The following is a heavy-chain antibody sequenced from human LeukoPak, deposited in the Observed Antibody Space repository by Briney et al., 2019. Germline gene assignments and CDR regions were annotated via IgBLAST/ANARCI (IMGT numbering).Heavy chain of an antibody. CDR3: ARTAVTPGSSDAFDM. V-gene: IGHV3-53*01. J-gene: IGHJ3*02. CDR1: GFTVSSNY. D-gene: IGHD4-17*01. Sequence: GGSLRLSCAASGFTVSSNYMSWVRQAPGTGLEWVSIIYDIGSAYYADSVKGRFTISRDNSQNTLYLQLNSLRAEDTAVYYCARTAVTPGSSDAFDMWGQGTVVTVSS. CDR2: IYDIGSA.